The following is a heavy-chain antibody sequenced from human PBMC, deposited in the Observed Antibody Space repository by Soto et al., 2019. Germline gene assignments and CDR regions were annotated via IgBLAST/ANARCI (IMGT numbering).Heavy chain of an antibody. V-gene: IGHV1-2*02. CDR3: ARDPHIAGTTSDGMDV. J-gene: IGHJ6*02. CDR1: GDTFTGYY. Sequence: GASVKVSCKASGDTFTGYYMHWLRQAPGQGLEWMGWINPNSVGTNYAQNFQGRVTMTRDKSISIAYMELSRLRSEDTAVYYCARDPHIAGTTSDGMDVWGQGTTVTVSS. D-gene: IGHD1-7*01. CDR2: INPNSVGT.